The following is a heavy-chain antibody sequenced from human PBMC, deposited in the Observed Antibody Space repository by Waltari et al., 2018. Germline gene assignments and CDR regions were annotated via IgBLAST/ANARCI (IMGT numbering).Heavy chain of an antibody. CDR2: SYSGGST. CDR1: GFTVRSNY. Sequence: EVQLVESGGGLVQPGGSLRLSWAASGFTVRSNYISWVRQAPGKGLEWVSVSYSGGSTYYADSVKGRFTISRHNSKNTLYLQMNSLRAEDTAVYYCARGGCSSTSCDYFDYWGQGTLVTVSS. V-gene: IGHV3-53*04. J-gene: IGHJ4*02. D-gene: IGHD2-2*01. CDR3: ARGGCSSTSCDYFDY.